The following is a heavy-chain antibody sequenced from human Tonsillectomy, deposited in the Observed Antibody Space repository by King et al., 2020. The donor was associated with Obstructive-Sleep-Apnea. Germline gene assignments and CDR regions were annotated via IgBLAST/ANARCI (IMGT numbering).Heavy chain of an antibody. CDR2: IYRDDDK. J-gene: IGHJ4*02. V-gene: IGHV2-5*02. D-gene: IGHD6-13*01. CDR1: GFSLSTSGVG. Sequence: ITLKESGPTLVKPTQTLTLTCTFSGFSLSTSGVGVGWIRQPPGKALEWLALIYRDDDKRYSQSLKSRLTITKDTSKNQVVLTMTNMDPVDTATYYCAHQPDIAAAGQFDYWGQGTLVTVSS. CDR3: AHQPDIAAAGQFDY.